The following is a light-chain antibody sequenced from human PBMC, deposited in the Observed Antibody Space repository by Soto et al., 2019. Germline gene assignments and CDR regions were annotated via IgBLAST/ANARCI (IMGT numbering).Light chain of an antibody. CDR2: AAS. CDR3: QQSYSTPWT. J-gene: IGKJ1*01. V-gene: IGKV1-39*01. CDR1: QCISNY. Sequence: QMTQSPSSLSASVGDRVTITCRASQCISNYLNWYQQKPGKAPKLLNYAASSLQTGVPSRFSGSGSGTDFTLTISSLQPEDFATYYCQQSYSTPWTFGQGTKVDIK.